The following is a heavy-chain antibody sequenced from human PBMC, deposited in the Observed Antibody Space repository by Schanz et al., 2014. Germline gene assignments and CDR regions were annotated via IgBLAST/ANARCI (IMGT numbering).Heavy chain of an antibody. V-gene: IGHV3-48*01. CDR1: GFTFSSYA. CDR2: IATSSSTR. J-gene: IGHJ4*02. Sequence: EVQLLESGGGLVQPGGSLRLSCAASGFTFSSYAMSWVRQAPGKGLEWLSYIATSSSTRHYADSVKGRVTISRDNAKSSVSLQMRRLRVEDTAVYYCARANYRRKINFDYWGRGTLVTVSS. D-gene: IGHD3-10*01. CDR3: ARANYRRKINFDY.